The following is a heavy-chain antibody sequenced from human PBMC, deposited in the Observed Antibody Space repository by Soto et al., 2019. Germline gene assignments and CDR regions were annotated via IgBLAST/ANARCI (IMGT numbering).Heavy chain of an antibody. Sequence: ASVKVSCKASGYTFTSYAMHWVRQAPGQRLEWMGVINPSRGTTTYAQQFQDRVTMTRDTSASTVYMELSSLRSEDTAMYYCTRSYISSSYWFDPWGQGTLVTVSS. V-gene: IGHV1-46*03. CDR3: TRSYISSSYWFDP. CDR1: GYTFTSYA. CDR2: INPSRGTT. D-gene: IGHD6-6*01. J-gene: IGHJ5*02.